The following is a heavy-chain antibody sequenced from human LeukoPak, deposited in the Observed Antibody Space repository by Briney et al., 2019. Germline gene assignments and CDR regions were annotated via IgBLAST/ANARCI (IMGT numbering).Heavy chain of an antibody. V-gene: IGHV3-21*01. D-gene: IGHD6-13*01. CDR1: GFTFSSYS. CDR2: ISSSSSYI. J-gene: IGHJ4*02. CDR3: ARTPSGWQQDFD. Sequence: GGSLRLSCAASGFTFSSYSMNWVRQAPGKGLEWVSSISSSSSYIYYADSVKGRFTISRDNAKNSLYLQTNSLRAEDTAVYSCARTPSGWQQDFDGGQGPLVPVSS.